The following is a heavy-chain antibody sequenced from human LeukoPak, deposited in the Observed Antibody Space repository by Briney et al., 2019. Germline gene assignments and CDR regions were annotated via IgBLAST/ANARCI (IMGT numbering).Heavy chain of an antibody. Sequence: SETLSLTCTVSGGSIGGSSFYWGWIRHPPGNGLEWIGSVYSRGSTSYNPSVMSRVTISVDTSKNQFSLRLTSVTAADTAVYYCARHDVVIAVKRGYYFDYWGQGALVTVSS. CDR3: ARHDVVIAVKRGYYFDY. J-gene: IGHJ4*02. D-gene: IGHD2-15*01. CDR2: VYSRGST. CDR1: GGSIGGSSFY. V-gene: IGHV4-39*01.